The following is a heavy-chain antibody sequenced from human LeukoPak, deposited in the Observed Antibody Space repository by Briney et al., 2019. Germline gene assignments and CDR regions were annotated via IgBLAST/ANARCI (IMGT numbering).Heavy chain of an antibody. J-gene: IGHJ4*02. CDR3: ARRGGHGSGSVLGFDY. D-gene: IGHD3-10*01. Sequence: ASVKVSCKASGYTFTSYGISWVRQAPGQGLEWMGWISAYNGNTNYAQKLQGRVTMATDTSTSTAYMELRSLRSDDTAVYYCARRGGHGSGSVLGFDYWGQGTLVTVSS. CDR2: ISAYNGNT. CDR1: GYTFTSYG. V-gene: IGHV1-18*01.